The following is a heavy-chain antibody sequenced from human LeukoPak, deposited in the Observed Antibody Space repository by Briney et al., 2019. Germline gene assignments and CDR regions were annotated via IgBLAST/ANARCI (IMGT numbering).Heavy chain of an antibody. V-gene: IGHV3-30-3*01. J-gene: IGHJ4*02. D-gene: IGHD5-24*01. Sequence: GGSLRLSCAASGFTFSSYAMHWVRQAPGKGLEWVAVISYDGSNKHHADSVKGRFTISRDNSKNTLYLQMNSLRAEDTAVYYCARGGRWLHVPYYFDYWGQGTLVTVSS. CDR2: ISYDGSNK. CDR1: GFTFSSYA. CDR3: ARGGRWLHVPYYFDY.